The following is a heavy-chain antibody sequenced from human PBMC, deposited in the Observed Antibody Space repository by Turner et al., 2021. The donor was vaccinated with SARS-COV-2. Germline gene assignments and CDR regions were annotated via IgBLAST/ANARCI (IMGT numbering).Heavy chain of an antibody. CDR1: GFSFRSYG. CDR2: ISYDGSNK. CDR3: AKGLGGYCSGGSCYAGIVDY. Sequence: QVQLVESGGGVVQPGRSLRLSCAASGFSFRSYGMHWVRQAPGKGLEWVAVISYDGSNKDYADSVKGRFTISRDNSKNTLYLQMNSLRAEDTAVYYCAKGLGGYCSGGSCYAGIVDYWGQGTLVTVSS. J-gene: IGHJ4*02. D-gene: IGHD2-15*01. V-gene: IGHV3-30*18.